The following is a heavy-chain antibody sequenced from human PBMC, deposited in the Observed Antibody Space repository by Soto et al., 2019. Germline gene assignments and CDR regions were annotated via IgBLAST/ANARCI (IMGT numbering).Heavy chain of an antibody. CDR2: IKSKTDGGTT. J-gene: IGHJ6*02. V-gene: IGHV3-15*01. CDR3: TTDCSSTSCRHHYYYGMDV. CDR1: GFTFSNAW. D-gene: IGHD2-2*01. Sequence: GGSLRLSCAASGFTFSNAWMSWVRQAPGKGLEWVGRIKSKTDGGTTDYAAPVKGRFTISRDGSKNTLYLQMNSLKTEDTAVYYCTTDCSSTSCRHHYYYGMDVWGQGTTVTVSS.